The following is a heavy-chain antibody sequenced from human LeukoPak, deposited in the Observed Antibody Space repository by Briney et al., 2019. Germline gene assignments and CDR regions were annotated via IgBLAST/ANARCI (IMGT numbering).Heavy chain of an antibody. CDR2: ISYDGSNK. CDR3: GRLMGGYDSYFYGMDV. CDR1: GFTFSSLG. D-gene: IGHD5-12*01. J-gene: IGHJ6*02. Sequence: PGGSLRLSCAASGFTFSSLGMHWVRQAPGKGLEWVAVISYDGSNKYYADSVKGRFTISRDNSQNTLYLQMNSLRLEDTAVYYRGRLMGGYDSYFYGMDVWGQGTTVTVSS. V-gene: IGHV3-30*03.